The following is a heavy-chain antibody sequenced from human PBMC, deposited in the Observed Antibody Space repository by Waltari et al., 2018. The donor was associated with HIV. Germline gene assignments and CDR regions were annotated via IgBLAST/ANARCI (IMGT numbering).Heavy chain of an antibody. J-gene: IGHJ6*02. Sequence: EVQLVESGGGLVKPGESLRLSCAAAGFTCTNAWRTWARQAPGKRPEWVGRIKSTTEPGTITDYAAPVKDRVIISRDDSKNTLYLQMNSLKIEDTAVYYCTTRSRPSYYFGLDVWGQGTTVTVSS. CDR2: IKSTTEPGTIT. CDR1: GFTCTNAW. CDR3: TTRSRPSYYFGLDV. D-gene: IGHD2-15*01. V-gene: IGHV3-15*01.